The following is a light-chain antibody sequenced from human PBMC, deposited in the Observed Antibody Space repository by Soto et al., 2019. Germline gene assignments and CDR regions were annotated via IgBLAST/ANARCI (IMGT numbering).Light chain of an antibody. CDR2: AAS. J-gene: IGKJ3*01. CDR3: QQTYCTLFT. Sequence: DIQMHQSPSSLSASVGDRVTITCRASQTTIRYLNWYPQKPARAPNLLIYAASSLQSGVPSRLTGSGARTEFTITITCLHPEDFAPYYCQQTYCTLFTFGPGPKVEIK. CDR1: QTTIRY. V-gene: IGKV1-39*01.